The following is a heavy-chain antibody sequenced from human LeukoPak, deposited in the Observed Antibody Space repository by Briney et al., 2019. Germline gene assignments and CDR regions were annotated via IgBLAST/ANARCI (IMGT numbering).Heavy chain of an antibody. CDR1: GFTFSKYW. J-gene: IGHJ3*02. D-gene: IGHD5-18*01. CDR3: ARAPPSNGYSYHFDI. V-gene: IGHV3-74*01. CDR2: IYIDGTGI. Sequence: GGSLRLSCAASGFTFSKYWMHWVRQAPGKGLVWVSRIYIDGTGIVYAGSVKGRFIISRDNAKNTLYLQMNSLRVEDTAVYYCARAPPSNGYSYHFDIWGQGTMVTVSS.